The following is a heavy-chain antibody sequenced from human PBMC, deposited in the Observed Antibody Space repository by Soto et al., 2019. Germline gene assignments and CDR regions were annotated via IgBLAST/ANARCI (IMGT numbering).Heavy chain of an antibody. V-gene: IGHV1-18*04. CDR3: ARDRVVRGSFYYYYGMDV. CDR2: ISAYNGNT. D-gene: IGHD3-10*01. Sequence: ASVKVPCKASGYTFTSYGISWVRQAPGQGLEWMGWISAYNGNTNYAQKLQGRVTMTTDTSTSTAYMELRSLRSDDTAVYYCARDRVVRGSFYYYYGMDVWGQGTTVTVSS. CDR1: GYTFTSYG. J-gene: IGHJ6*02.